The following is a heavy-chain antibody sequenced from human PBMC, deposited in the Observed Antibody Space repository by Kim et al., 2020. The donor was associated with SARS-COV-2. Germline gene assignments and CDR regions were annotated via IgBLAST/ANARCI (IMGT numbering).Heavy chain of an antibody. CDR1: GYTFTSYY. V-gene: IGHV1-46*01. CDR2: INPSGGST. Sequence: ASVKVSCKASGYTFTSYYMHWVRQAPGQGLEWMGIINPSGGSTSYAQKFQGRVTMTWDTSTSTVYMELSSLRSEDTAVYYCARGQPLRGYSYGYVDYWGQGTLVTVSS. J-gene: IGHJ4*02. CDR3: ARGQPLRGYSYGYVDY. D-gene: IGHD5-18*01.